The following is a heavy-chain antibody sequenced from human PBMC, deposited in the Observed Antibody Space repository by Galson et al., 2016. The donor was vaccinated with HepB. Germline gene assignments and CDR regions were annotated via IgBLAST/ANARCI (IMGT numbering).Heavy chain of an antibody. Sequence: CANSGDSVSSNIAAWNWIRQSPSRGLEWLGRIYYRYRWYNDYATSMKIRISITHDTSRNQVSLRLTTVTTADTVFYHCARGRSHVHSDSWGQGTLVTVSP. CDR2: IYYRYRWYN. CDR1: GDSVSSNIAA. J-gene: IGHJ4*02. V-gene: IGHV6-1*01. D-gene: IGHD6-6*01. CDR3: ARGRSHVHSDS.